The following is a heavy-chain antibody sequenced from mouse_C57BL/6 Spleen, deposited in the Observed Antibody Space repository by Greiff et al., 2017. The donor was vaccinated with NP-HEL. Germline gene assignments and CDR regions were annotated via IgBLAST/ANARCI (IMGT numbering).Heavy chain of an antibody. CDR3: ARDARDYGSGFDD. J-gene: IGHJ2*01. V-gene: IGHV7-1*01. CDR2: SRNKANDYTT. Sequence: EVKLVESGGGLVQSGRSLRLSCAPSGFTFSDFYMDWVRPAPGKGLEWIAASRNKANDYTTAYSASVKGRLIVSTDNSQSILYLQMNALRAEDTAIYYCARDARDYGSGFDDRGKGTTLTASS. CDR1: GFTFSDFY. D-gene: IGHD2-4*01.